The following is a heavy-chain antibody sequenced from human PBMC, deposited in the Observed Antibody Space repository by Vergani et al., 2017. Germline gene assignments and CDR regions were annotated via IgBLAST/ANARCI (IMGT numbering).Heavy chain of an antibody. CDR1: GFTFSSYG. V-gene: IGHV3-33*01. CDR3: ARDFDGSGSPVY. J-gene: IGHJ4*02. Sequence: QVQLVESGGGVVQPGRSLRLSCAASGFTFSSYGMHWVRQVPGKGLEWVAVIWYDGSNKYYADSVKGRFTISRDNSKNTLYLQMNSLRAEDTAVYYCARDFDGSGSPVYWGQGTLVTVSS. D-gene: IGHD3-10*01. CDR2: IWYDGSNK.